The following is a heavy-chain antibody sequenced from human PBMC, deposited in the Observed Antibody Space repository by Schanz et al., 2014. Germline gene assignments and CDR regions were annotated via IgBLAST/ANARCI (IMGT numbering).Heavy chain of an antibody. CDR3: ARETTIITGGAFDV. V-gene: IGHV1-18*01. CDR2: ISAFDDKT. J-gene: IGHJ3*01. CDR1: GGTFSSYT. D-gene: IGHD3-9*01. Sequence: QVQLVQSGAEVKKPGSSVKVSCKASGGTFSSYTISWVRQAPGQGPEWMGWISAFDDKTDYAQNFQGRLIMTTDTSTTTVYMELRGLRSDDTAVYYCARETTIITGGAFDVWGQGTMGTVSS.